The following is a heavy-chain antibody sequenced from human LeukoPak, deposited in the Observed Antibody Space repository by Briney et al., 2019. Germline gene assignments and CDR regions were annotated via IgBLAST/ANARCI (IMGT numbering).Heavy chain of an antibody. CDR2: IHSAGSST. D-gene: IGHD3-16*01. CDR3: ARARGLWGNDNWFDP. V-gene: IGHV3-74*01. CDR1: GFTFSSYW. Sequence: PGGSLRLSCAASGFTFSSYWMHWVRQAPGKGPVWISRIHSAGSSTSYADSVKGRFTISRDNAKNTVYLQMNSLRAEDTAVYYCARARGLWGNDNWFDPWGQGTLVTVSS. J-gene: IGHJ5*02.